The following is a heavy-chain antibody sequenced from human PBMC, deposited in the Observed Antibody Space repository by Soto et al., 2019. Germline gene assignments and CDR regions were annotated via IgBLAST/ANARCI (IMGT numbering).Heavy chain of an antibody. CDR3: ARDSKMLAPLLYIDN. D-gene: IGHD3-3*02. J-gene: IGHJ4*02. CDR1: GFTVNISG. CDR2: ISSRSSNI. V-gene: IGHV3-21*01. Sequence: GGSLGLCCAASGFTVNISGMNLVLQATGKGLEWVSCISSRSSNIDYADSVKGRFTISRDNANNSLYLQMNNLRADDTAVYYCARDSKMLAPLLYIDNWGQATLVTVSS.